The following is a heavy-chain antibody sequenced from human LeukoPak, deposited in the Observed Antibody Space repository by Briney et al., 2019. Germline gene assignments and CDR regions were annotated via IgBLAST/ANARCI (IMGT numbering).Heavy chain of an antibody. Sequence: GGSLRLSCAASGFTFSIYDMHWVRQAPGKGLEWVAFIRYDGSNKYYADSVKGRFTISRDNSKNTLYLQMNSLRADDTAVYYCAKGVLAAYRYNYYYMDVWGKGTTVTISS. CDR1: GFTFSIYD. CDR2: IRYDGSNK. CDR3: AKGVLAAYRYNYYYMDV. J-gene: IGHJ6*03. D-gene: IGHD6-25*01. V-gene: IGHV3-30*02.